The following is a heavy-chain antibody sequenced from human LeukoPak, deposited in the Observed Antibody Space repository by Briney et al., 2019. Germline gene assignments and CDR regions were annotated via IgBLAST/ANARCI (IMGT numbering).Heavy chain of an antibody. CDR1: GFTFDDYA. CDR3: AKETSGSYAFDI. CDR2: ISWNSGSI. V-gene: IGHV3-9*03. J-gene: IGHJ3*02. Sequence: PRWGLRLSCAASGFTFDDYAMHWVRQAPGKGLECVSGISWNSGSIGYADSVKGRFTISRDNAKNSLYLQMNSLRAEDMALYYCAKETSGSYAFDIWGQGTMVTVSS. D-gene: IGHD1-26*01.